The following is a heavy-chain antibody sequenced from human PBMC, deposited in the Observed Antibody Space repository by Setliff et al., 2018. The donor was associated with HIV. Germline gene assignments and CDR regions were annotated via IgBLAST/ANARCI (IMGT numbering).Heavy chain of an antibody. CDR2: IIPVLDMP. J-gene: IGHJ3*02. V-gene: IGHV1-69*02. D-gene: IGHD2-2*01. Sequence: SVQVSCKSSGGTFDNYPINWVRQAPGKGLVWMGGIIPVLDMPHYAQKFQGRVTMTADKSMNTAYMEVTSLRSEDTAVYYCARKEYQLQHAFDIWGQGTMVTVSS. CDR3: ARKEYQLQHAFDI. CDR1: GGTFDNYP.